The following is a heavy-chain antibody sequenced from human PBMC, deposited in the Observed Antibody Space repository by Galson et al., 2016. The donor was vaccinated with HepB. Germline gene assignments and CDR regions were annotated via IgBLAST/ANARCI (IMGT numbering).Heavy chain of an antibody. D-gene: IGHD3-16*01. CDR1: GYAFTTYV. CDR3: ARVGQIRFPPKRLALMDV. J-gene: IGHJ6*02. V-gene: IGHV1-46*01. CDR2: INPVAGGT. Sequence: SVKVSCKASGYAFTTYVMHWVRQAPGQGLEWMGKINPVAGGTDYAQKFQGRATVTRDRSTTTVYLELTGLRLEDTAVYFCARVGQIRFPPKRLALMDVWGQGTKVAVS.